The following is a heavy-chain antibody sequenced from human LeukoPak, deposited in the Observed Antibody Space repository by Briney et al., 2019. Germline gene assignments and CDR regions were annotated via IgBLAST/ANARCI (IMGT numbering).Heavy chain of an antibody. CDR3: ARDLGYYDSSGYTDY. CDR2: INHSGST. CDR1: GGSFSGYY. J-gene: IGHJ4*02. V-gene: IGHV4-34*01. D-gene: IGHD3-22*01. Sequence: SETLSLTCAVYGGSFSGYYWSWIRQPPGKGLEWIGEINHSGSTNYNPSLKSRVTISVDTSKNQFSLKQSSVTAADTAVYYCARDLGYYDSSGYTDYWGQGTLVTVSS.